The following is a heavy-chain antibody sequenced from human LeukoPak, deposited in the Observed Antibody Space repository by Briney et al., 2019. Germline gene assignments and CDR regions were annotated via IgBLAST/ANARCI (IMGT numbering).Heavy chain of an antibody. CDR1: GFTVSSNY. J-gene: IGHJ4*02. D-gene: IGHD6-19*01. Sequence: GGSLRLSCAASGFTVSSNYMSWVRQAPGKGLEWVSVIYSGGSTYYADSVKGRFTISRDNSKNTLYLQMNSLRAEDTAVYYCAKDPDFVRVVAVAGTHYWGQGTLVTVSS. CDR2: IYSGGST. V-gene: IGHV3-53*01. CDR3: AKDPDFVRVVAVAGTHY.